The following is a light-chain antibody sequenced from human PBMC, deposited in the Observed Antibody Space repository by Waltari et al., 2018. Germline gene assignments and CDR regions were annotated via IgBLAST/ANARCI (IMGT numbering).Light chain of an antibody. CDR2: GNS. V-gene: IGLV1-40*01. Sequence: QSVLTQPPSVSGAPGQRVTLSCTGSSPNIGAGYDGHWYQQLPETAPKLLIYGNSNRPSGVPDRFSGSKSGTSASLAITGLQADDESDYYCQSYDRSLSAYVFGTGTKVTVL. J-gene: IGLJ1*01. CDR1: SPNIGAGYD. CDR3: QSYDRSLSAYV.